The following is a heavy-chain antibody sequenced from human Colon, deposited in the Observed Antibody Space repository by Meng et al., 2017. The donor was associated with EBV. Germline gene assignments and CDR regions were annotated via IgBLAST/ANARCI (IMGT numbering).Heavy chain of an antibody. V-gene: IGHV4-39*07. J-gene: IGHJ4*02. CDR2: IYYRGST. Sequence: LHLQESGPGLGKPSETLSLPCTIFGGSITSTSSYWGWVRQPPGKGLEWIGSIYYRGSTNYNPSLKSRISMSVDMSKNQFSLKVNSVTAADTAIYYCVISSHNWGQGTLVTVSS. CDR1: GGSITSTSSY. D-gene: IGHD3-3*02. CDR3: VISSHN.